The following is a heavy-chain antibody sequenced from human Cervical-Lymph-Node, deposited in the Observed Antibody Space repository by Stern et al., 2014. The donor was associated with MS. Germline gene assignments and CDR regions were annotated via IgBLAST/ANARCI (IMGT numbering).Heavy chain of an antibody. CDR1: GYTFTSYG. J-gene: IGHJ4*02. V-gene: IGHV1-18*01. Sequence: MQLEESGNEVKKPGASVKVSCEASGYTFTSYGISWVRQAPGQGLEWMGWISAYNGNTNYEQKFQDRVAMTTDTSTSTVYMELRNLRSDDAALYYCARAAGILDFWGQGTLVTVSS. D-gene: IGHD1-1*01. CDR2: ISAYNGNT. CDR3: ARAAGILDF.